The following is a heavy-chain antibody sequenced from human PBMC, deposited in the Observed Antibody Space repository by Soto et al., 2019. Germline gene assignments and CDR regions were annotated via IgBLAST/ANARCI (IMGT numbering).Heavy chain of an antibody. CDR2: FDPEDGET. J-gene: IGHJ6*03. D-gene: IGHD2-15*01. CDR1: GDTLAELY. Sequence: GASVKVSCKVPGDTLAELYMHWARQAPGKGLEWMGGFDPEDGETIYAQKFQGRVTMTEDTSTDTAYMELSSLRSEDTAVYYCATGLLTGPYYYYYYMDVWGKGTTVTVSS. CDR3: ATGLLTGPYYYYYYMDV. V-gene: IGHV1-24*01.